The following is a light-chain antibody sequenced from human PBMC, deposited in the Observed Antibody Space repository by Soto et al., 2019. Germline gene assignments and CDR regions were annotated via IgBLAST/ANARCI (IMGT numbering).Light chain of an antibody. CDR3: QQSYSTPT. CDR2: AAS. J-gene: IGKJ1*01. Sequence: DIQMTQSPSSLSASVGDRVTITCRASQSISSYLNWYQQKPGKAPKLLIYAASSLQSGVPLRFSGSGSGTDFTLTISSLQPEDFATYYCQQSYSTPTFGQGTKV. V-gene: IGKV1-39*01. CDR1: QSISSY.